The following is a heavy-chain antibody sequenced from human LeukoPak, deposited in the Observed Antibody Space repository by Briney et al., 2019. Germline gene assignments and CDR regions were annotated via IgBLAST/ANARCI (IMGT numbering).Heavy chain of an antibody. D-gene: IGHD3-9*01. Sequence: ASVKLSCTASGYTFTGYYMHWVRQAPGQGLERMGWINPNSGGTNYAQKFQGRVTMTRDTSISTAYMELSRLRSDDTAVYYCARVPDILTGYFPYWGQGTLVTVSS. CDR1: GYTFTGYY. CDR3: ARVPDILTGYFPY. CDR2: INPNSGGT. V-gene: IGHV1-2*02. J-gene: IGHJ4*02.